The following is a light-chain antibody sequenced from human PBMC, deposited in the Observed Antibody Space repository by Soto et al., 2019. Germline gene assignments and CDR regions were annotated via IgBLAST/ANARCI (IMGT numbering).Light chain of an antibody. CDR2: SAT. Sequence: DIQMTQSASSLTASLGDRVTITCRASQSINNFLNWYQQKPGQAPKLLMYSATTLLGGVPSRSSGSGSGTDFSLTISSLQPEDFATYYCQQSFSTPQTFGQGTKVDIK. V-gene: IGKV1-39*01. CDR1: QSINNF. CDR3: QQSFSTPQT. J-gene: IGKJ1*01.